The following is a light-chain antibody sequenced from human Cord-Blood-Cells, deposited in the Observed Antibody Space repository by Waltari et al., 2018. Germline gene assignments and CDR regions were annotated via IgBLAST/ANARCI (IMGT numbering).Light chain of an antibody. CDR1: SSDVGGYNY. J-gene: IGLJ3*02. CDR2: DVS. V-gene: IGLV2-14*01. Sequence: QSALTQPASVSGSPGQSITISCTGPSSDVGGYNYFSWYQQHPGKAPKLMIYDVSKRPSGVSNRFSGSKSGNTASLTISGLQAEDEADYYCSSYTSSSTWVFGGGTKLTVL. CDR3: SSYTSSSTWV.